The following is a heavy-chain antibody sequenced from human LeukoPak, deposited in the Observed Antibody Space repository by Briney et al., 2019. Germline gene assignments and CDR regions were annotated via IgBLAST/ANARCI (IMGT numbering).Heavy chain of an antibody. CDR1: GFTFSSYA. J-gene: IGHJ1*01. CDR3: ARAPTGSSGWSAER. V-gene: IGHV3-23*01. CDR2: ISGSGGTT. D-gene: IGHD6-19*01. Sequence: PGGSLRLSCAASGFTFSSYAMSWVRQAPGKGLEWVSPISGSGGTTYYADSAKGRFTISRDNSRNTLYLQMNSLRAEDTAVYYCARAPTGSSGWSAERWGQGTLVTVSS.